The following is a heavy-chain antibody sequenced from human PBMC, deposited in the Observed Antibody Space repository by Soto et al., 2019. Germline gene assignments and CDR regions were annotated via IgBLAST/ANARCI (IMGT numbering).Heavy chain of an antibody. Sequence: GASVKVSCKASGGTFSSYAISWVRQAPGQGLEWMGGIIPIFGTANYAQKFQGRVTITADESTSTAYMELSSLRSEDTAVYYCARGLVYYDSSGYYLWWFDPWGQGTLVTVSS. J-gene: IGHJ5*02. V-gene: IGHV1-69*13. CDR3: ARGLVYYDSSGYYLWWFDP. CDR1: GGTFSSYA. D-gene: IGHD3-22*01. CDR2: IIPIFGTA.